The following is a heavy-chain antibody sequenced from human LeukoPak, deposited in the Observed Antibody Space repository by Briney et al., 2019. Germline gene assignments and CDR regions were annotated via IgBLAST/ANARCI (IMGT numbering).Heavy chain of an antibody. D-gene: IGHD6-19*01. J-gene: IGHJ4*02. CDR3: ARDPVGRAVAGGIDY. CDR2: ISAYNGNT. Sequence: ASVKVSCKASGYTFTSYGISWVRQAPGQGLEWMGWISAYNGNTNYAQKLQGRVTMTTDTSTSTAYMELRSLRSDDTAVYYCARDPVGRAVAGGIDYWGQGTLVTVSS. V-gene: IGHV1-18*01. CDR1: GYTFTSYG.